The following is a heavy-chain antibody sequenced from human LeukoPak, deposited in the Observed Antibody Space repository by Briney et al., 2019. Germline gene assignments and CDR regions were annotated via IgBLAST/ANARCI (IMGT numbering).Heavy chain of an antibody. CDR1: GYTFTNYH. V-gene: IGHV1-8*03. J-gene: IGHJ4*02. CDR3: ARVGRSPYFDY. CDR2: INPNTGDR. D-gene: IGHD3/OR15-3a*01. Sequence: ASVKVSCKASGYTFTNYHINWVRQAPGQGLEWMGWINPNTGDRGYAQKFQGRVSITSDTSISTAYMELSSLRSEATAVYYCARVGRSPYFDYWGQGTLVTVSS.